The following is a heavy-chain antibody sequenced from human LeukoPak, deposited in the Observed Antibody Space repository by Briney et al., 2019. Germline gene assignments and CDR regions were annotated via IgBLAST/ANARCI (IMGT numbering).Heavy chain of an antibody. V-gene: IGHV3-74*01. Sequence: PGWSLRLSCAASGFTFSSHWMHWVRQAPGKGLVWVSLINNYGSSTSYADSVKGGFTISRVNSNNAMFLEMKSLRAEDTAVYYCAKDRGLNMARGGWDYWGQGTLVTVSS. CDR3: AKDRGLNMARGGWDY. CDR1: GFTFSSHW. J-gene: IGHJ4*02. D-gene: IGHD3-10*01. CDR2: INNYGSST.